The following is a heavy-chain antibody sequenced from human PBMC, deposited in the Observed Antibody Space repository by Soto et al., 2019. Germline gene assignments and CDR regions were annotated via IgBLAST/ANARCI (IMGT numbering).Heavy chain of an antibody. Sequence: GGSLRLSGEVCGFPFSAYGMNSVGQAPGKVLEWVAAISHDGTNRDYGDSVKGRFTISRDNSKKTLYQQMNSLRPEDTALYYCAKDEYYYSRSGYYIFDAWGQGTLVTVSS. J-gene: IGHJ4*02. D-gene: IGHD3-22*01. CDR2: ISHDGTNR. CDR1: GFPFSAYG. V-gene: IGHV3-30*18. CDR3: AKDEYYYSRSGYYIFDA.